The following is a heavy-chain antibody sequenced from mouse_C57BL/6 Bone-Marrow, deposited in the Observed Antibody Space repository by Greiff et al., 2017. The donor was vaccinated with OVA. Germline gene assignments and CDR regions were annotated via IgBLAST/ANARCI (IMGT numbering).Heavy chain of an antibody. Sequence: DVMLVESGGDLVKPGGSLKLSCAASGFTFSSYGMSWVRQTPDKRLEWVATISSGGSYTYYPDSVKGRFTISRDNAKNTLYLQMSSLKSEDTAMYYCARSLGGSGYFDYWGQGTTLTVSS. CDR1: GFTFSSYG. J-gene: IGHJ2*01. V-gene: IGHV5-6*02. D-gene: IGHD3-1*01. CDR3: ARSLGGSGYFDY. CDR2: ISSGGSYT.